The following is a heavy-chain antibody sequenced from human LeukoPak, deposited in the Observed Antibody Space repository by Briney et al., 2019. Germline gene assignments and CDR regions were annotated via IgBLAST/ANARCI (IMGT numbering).Heavy chain of an antibody. Sequence: SETLSLTCAVSGYSISSGYYWGWIRQPPGKGLEWIGSIYHSGSTYYNPSLKSRVPISVDTSKNQFSLKLSSVTAADTAVYYCARQPRYCSSTSCYYYYYMDVWGKGTTVTVSS. CDR1: GYSISSGYY. V-gene: IGHV4-38-2*01. CDR3: ARQPRYCSSTSCYYYYYMDV. D-gene: IGHD2-2*01. CDR2: IYHSGST. J-gene: IGHJ6*03.